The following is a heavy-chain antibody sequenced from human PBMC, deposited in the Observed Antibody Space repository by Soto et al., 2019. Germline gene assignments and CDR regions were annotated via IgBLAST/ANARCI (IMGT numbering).Heavy chain of an antibody. J-gene: IGHJ4*02. CDR1: GFTFDDHT. Sequence: EVQLVVSGGLVVRPGGSLRLSCAGSGFTFDDHTMHWVRQAPGKGLEWVSLITWDAGSAFYADSVRGRFTISRDNSKNSLYVQMNSVRTEDSALYYCAKEKDRIFDYWGRGTPVTVSS. CDR2: ITWDAGSA. V-gene: IGHV3-43*01. CDR3: AKEKDRIFDY.